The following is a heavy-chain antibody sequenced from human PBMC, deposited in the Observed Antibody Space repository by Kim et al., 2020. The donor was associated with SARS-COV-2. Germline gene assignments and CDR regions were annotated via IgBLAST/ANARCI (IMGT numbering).Heavy chain of an antibody. D-gene: IGHD4-17*01. V-gene: IGHV3-9*01. Sequence: GGSLRLSCAASGFTFDDYAMHWVRQAPGKGLEWVSGISWNSGSIGYADSVKGRFTSSRDNAKNSLYLQMNSLRAEDTALYYCAKDSIRTTVTTEGDWYFDLWGRGTLVTVSS. J-gene: IGHJ2*01. CDR2: ISWNSGSI. CDR3: AKDSIRTTVTTEGDWYFDL. CDR1: GFTFDDYA.